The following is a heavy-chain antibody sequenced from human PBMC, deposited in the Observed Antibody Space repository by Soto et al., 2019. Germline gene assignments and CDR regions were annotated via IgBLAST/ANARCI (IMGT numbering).Heavy chain of an antibody. CDR1: GYTFTSFG. V-gene: IGHV1-18*04. J-gene: IGHJ5*02. D-gene: IGHD1-26*01. CDR3: FRVGASENWFDP. CDR2: ISAYNGNT. Sequence: ASVKVSCKASGYTFTSFGISWVRQAPGQGLEWMGWISAYNGNTNYAQKLQGRVTMTTDTSTSTAYMELRSLRSDDTAVYYCFRVGASENWFDPWGQGTLVTVSS.